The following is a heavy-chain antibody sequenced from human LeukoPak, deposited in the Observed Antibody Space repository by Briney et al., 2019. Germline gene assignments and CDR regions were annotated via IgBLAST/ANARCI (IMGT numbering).Heavy chain of an antibody. CDR3: AKDRGSSSGYFQH. D-gene: IGHD6-6*01. CDR1: GFTFSSYG. Sequence: GGSLRLSCAASGFTFSSYGMHWVRQAPGKGPEWVAFIRYDGSNKYYADSVKGRFTISRDNSKNTLYLQLNSLRAEDTAVYYCAKDRGSSSGYFQHWGQGTLVTVSS. CDR2: IRYDGSNK. J-gene: IGHJ1*01. V-gene: IGHV3-30*02.